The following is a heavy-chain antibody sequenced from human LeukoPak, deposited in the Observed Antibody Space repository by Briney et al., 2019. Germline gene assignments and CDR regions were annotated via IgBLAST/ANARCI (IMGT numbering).Heavy chain of an antibody. V-gene: IGHV1-8*01. J-gene: IGHJ6*03. CDR3: ARAGATYDYYYMDV. CDR2: MNPNSGNT. CDR1: GYTFTSYD. Sequence: ASVKVSCKASGYTFTSYDINWVRQATGQGLEWMGWMNPNSGNTGCAQKFQGRVTMTRNTSISTAYMELSSLRSEDTAVYYCARAGATYDYYYMDVWGKGTTVTVSS.